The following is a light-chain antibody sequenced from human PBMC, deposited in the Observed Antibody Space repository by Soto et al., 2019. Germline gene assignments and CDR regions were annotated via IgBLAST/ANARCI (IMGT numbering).Light chain of an antibody. Sequence: DIQMTQSPSSVSASVGDRVTITCRASQGISSGLAWYQQKPGEAPKLLIYDASALPRGVPSRFSGSGSGTKFTLTIASLQPDDFATYYCQQYETFSGTFGPGTKVDI. V-gene: IGKV1-12*01. CDR3: QQYETFSGT. CDR1: QGISSG. J-gene: IGKJ1*01. CDR2: DAS.